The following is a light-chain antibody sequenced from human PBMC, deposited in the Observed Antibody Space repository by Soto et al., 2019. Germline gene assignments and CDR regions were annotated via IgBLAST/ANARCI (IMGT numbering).Light chain of an antibody. Sequence: EVVLTQSPATLSLSPGETATLSCRASQSLSDSLAWYQHKPGQAPRLLIYDASNRATGVPARFSGSGSGTDFTLTISSLEPEDFAVYYCQRRSNWPPYTFGQGT. J-gene: IGKJ2*01. CDR1: QSLSDS. CDR2: DAS. V-gene: IGKV3-11*01. CDR3: QRRSNWPPYT.